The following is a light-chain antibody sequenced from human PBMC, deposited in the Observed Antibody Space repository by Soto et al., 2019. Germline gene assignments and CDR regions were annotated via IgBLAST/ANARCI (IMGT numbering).Light chain of an antibody. CDR1: SGHSNYA. Sequence: QSVLTQSPSASASLGASVNLTCTLSSGHSNYAIAWHQQQPQKGPRYLMKLTSDGSHIKGDGIPDRFSGSSSGAERYLTISSLQSEDEADYYCQTWGTGFHVVFGGGTKLTVL. CDR2: LTSDGSH. V-gene: IGLV4-69*01. J-gene: IGLJ2*01. CDR3: QTWGTGFHVV.